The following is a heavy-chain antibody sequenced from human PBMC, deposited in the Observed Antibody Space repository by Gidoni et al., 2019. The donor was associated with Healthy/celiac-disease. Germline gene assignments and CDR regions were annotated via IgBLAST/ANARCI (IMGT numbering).Heavy chain of an antibody. V-gene: IGHV4-39*01. J-gene: IGHJ2*01. D-gene: IGHD4-17*01. CDR1: GGSISSRRYY. Sequence: QPQLQESGPGLVKPSEPLSRTCTVSGGSISSRRYYWGWIRQPPGKGLEWIGSIYYSGRTYHNPAITSRVTISVDTSKNQFSLKLSSVTAADTAVYYGARHAYGDYDPTSINWYFDLWGRGTLVTVSS. CDR3: ARHAYGDYDPTSINWYFDL. CDR2: IYYSGRT.